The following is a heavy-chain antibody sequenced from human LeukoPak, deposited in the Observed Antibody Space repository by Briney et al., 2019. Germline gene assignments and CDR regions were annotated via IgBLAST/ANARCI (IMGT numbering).Heavy chain of an antibody. V-gene: IGHV4-34*12. J-gene: IGHJ4*02. D-gene: IGHD7-27*01. Sequence: PSETLSLTCAVYGGSFSGYYWSWIRQPPGKGLEWIGEIIQSGSTNYNPSLKSRVTISVDTSKNQFSLKLSSVTAADTAVYYCARVRATGAHDCWGQGTLVTVSS. CDR1: GGSFSGYY. CDR2: IIQSGST. CDR3: ARVRATGAHDC.